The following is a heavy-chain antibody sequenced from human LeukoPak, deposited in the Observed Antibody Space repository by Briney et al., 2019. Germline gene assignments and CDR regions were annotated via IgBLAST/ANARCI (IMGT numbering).Heavy chain of an antibody. CDR3: ARDNPPDY. V-gene: IGHV3-7*03. J-gene: IGHJ4*02. CDR2: IKQDGSEK. Sequence: GGSLRLSCVASGFTLSSSWMSWVRQAPGKGLEWVANIKQDGSEKSYVESVRGRFTISRDNAKNSLYLQLNSLRAEDTALYYCARDNPPDYWGQGTLVTVSS. CDR1: GFTLSSSW.